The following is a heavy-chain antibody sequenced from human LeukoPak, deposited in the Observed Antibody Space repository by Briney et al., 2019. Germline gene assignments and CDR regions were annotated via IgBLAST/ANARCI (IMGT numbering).Heavy chain of an antibody. CDR1: GFTLSSYS. CDR3: ARGWEGMISILKPFDY. V-gene: IGHV3-48*01. J-gene: IGHJ4*02. CDR2: ISSSSSTI. Sequence: PGGSLRLSCAASGFTLSSYSMTWVRQAPGKGLEWVSYISSSSSTIYYADSVKGRFTISRDNAKNSLYLQMNSLRAEDTAVYYCARGWEGMISILKPFDYRGQGTLVTVSS. D-gene: IGHD1-26*01.